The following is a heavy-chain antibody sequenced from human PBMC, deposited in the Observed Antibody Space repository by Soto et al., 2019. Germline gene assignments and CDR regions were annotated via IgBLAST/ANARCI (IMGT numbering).Heavy chain of an antibody. CDR3: AKDQRKDSSGWSYYYYGMDV. Sequence: PGGSLRLSCAASGFTFSSYGMHWVRQAPGKGLEWVAVISYDGSNKYYADSVKGRFTISRDNYKNTMYLQMNSMRAEDTAVYYCAKDQRKDSSGWSYYYYGMDVWGQGTTVTVSS. CDR1: GFTFSSYG. CDR2: ISYDGSNK. D-gene: IGHD6-19*01. J-gene: IGHJ6*02. V-gene: IGHV3-30*18.